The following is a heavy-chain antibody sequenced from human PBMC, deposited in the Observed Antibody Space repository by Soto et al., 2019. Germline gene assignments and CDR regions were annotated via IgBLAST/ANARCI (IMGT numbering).Heavy chain of an antibody. CDR3: ARNPITMVRGVIGWFDP. D-gene: IGHD3-10*01. CDR1: GGSISSGGYY. CDR2: ISYSGST. V-gene: IGHV4-31*03. J-gene: IGHJ5*02. Sequence: QVQLQESGPGLVKPSQTLSLTCTVSGGSISSGGYYWSWNRQHPGKGLEWIGYISYSGSTYYNPSLKSRLTISVNTSKNQFSLKLSFVTAADTAVYYCARNPITMVRGVIGWFDPWGQGTLVTVSS.